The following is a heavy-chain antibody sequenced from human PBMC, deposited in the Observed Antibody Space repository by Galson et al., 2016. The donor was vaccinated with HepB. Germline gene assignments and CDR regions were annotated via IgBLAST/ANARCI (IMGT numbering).Heavy chain of an antibody. CDR1: GYTFTSYY. D-gene: IGHD6-19*01. CDR3: ARCIEVAGTAIDY. J-gene: IGHJ4*02. Sequence: SVKVSCKASGYTFTSYYMHWVRQAPGQGLEWMGIINTSGGTTSYVQKFQGRVTMTRDTSTSTVYMELSSLRSEDTAVYYCARCIEVAGTAIDYWGQGTLVTVSS. CDR2: INTSGGTT. V-gene: IGHV1-46*01.